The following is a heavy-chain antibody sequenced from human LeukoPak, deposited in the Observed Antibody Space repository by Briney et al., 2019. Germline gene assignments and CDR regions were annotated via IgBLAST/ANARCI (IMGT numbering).Heavy chain of an antibody. Sequence: GGSLRLSCAASGFTFSTSGMHRGREAPGKGLEWVALIWYDGSNQYYADSVKGRFTISRDNSKSTLYLQMNSLRAEDTAVYYCARESRGAMDYWGQGTLVTVSS. D-gene: IGHD3-10*01. J-gene: IGHJ4*02. CDR1: GFTFSTSG. CDR2: IWYDGSNQ. V-gene: IGHV3-33*01. CDR3: ARESRGAMDY.